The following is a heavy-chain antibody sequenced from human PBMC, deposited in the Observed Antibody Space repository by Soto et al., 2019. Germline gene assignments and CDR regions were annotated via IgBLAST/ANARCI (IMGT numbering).Heavy chain of an antibody. CDR3: ARETDIAARPKGLYGMDV. V-gene: IGHV3-21*01. D-gene: IGHD6-6*01. J-gene: IGHJ6*02. CDR2: ISSSSSYI. CDR1: GFTFSSYS. Sequence: NPGGSLRLSCAASGFTFSSYSMNWVRQAPGKGLEWVSSISSSSSYIYYADSVKGRFTISRDNAKNSLYLQMNSLRAEDTAVYYCARETDIAARPKGLYGMDVWGQGTTVTVSS.